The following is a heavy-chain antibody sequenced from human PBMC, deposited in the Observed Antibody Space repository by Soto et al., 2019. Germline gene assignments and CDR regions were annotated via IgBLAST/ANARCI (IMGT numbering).Heavy chain of an antibody. CDR3: ARGPGIVVTYPLLY. CDR1: GGTFSSYA. V-gene: IGHV1-69*06. D-gene: IGHD2-15*01. J-gene: IGHJ4*02. CDR2: IIPIFGTA. Sequence: ASVKVSCKASGGTFSSYAISWVRQAPGQGLEWMGGIIPIFGTANYAQKFQGRVTITADKSTSTAYMELSSLRSEDTAVYYCARGPGIVVTYPLLYWGQGALVTVSS.